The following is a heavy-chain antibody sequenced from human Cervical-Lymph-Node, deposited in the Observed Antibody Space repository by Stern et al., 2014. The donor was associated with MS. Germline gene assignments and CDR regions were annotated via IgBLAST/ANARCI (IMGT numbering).Heavy chain of an antibody. CDR2: VYYSGST. J-gene: IGHJ4*02. V-gene: IGHV4-59*08. D-gene: IGHD5-18*01. CDR1: GGSISTYY. Sequence: QVQLQESGPGLVKPSETLSLTCSVSGGSISTYYWSWIRQPPGKGLEWIGYVYYSGSTQYNPSPKSRVTLSADTSKNQFYLQLSSGTAADTAVYYCASQEAWIQPYFDYWGQGTLVTVSS. CDR3: ASQEAWIQPYFDY.